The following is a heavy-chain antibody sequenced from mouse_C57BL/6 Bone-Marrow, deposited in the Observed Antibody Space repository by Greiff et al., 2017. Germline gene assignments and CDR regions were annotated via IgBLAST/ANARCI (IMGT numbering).Heavy chain of an antibody. D-gene: IGHD1-1*01. CDR3: ARRRGSNYFDY. CDR1: GFTFSDYG. Sequence: EVKLQESGGGLVKPGGSLKLSCAASGFTFSDYGMHWVRQAPEKGLEWVAYISSGSSTIYYADTVKGRFTIARDNAKNTLFLQMTSLRSEDTAMYYCARRRGSNYFDYWGKGTTLTVSS. CDR2: ISSGSSTI. V-gene: IGHV5-17*01. J-gene: IGHJ2*01.